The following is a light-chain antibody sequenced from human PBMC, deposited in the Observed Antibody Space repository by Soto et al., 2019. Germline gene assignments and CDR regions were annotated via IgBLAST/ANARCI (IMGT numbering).Light chain of an antibody. V-gene: IGKV2-30*01. Sequence: DVVLTQSPLSLPVTLGQPASISCRSTQSLVYSDGNIYLNWFQQRPGQSPRRLIYKVSNRDSGVPDRFSGSVSGTDFTLKISRVEAEDVGVYYCMQGTHWPPITFGQGTRLEFK. CDR1: QSLVYSDGNIY. CDR2: KVS. J-gene: IGKJ5*01. CDR3: MQGTHWPPIT.